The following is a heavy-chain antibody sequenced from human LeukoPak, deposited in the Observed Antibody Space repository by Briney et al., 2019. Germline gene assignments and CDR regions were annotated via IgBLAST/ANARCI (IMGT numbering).Heavy chain of an antibody. J-gene: IGHJ4*02. CDR3: AKGRTTVTHNYFDY. CDR2: IGPSGDNT. Sequence: GGSLRLSCGVSGFTFSNYGMDWVLQAPGKGLEWVSGIGPSGDNTYYADSVKGRFTISSDNSRNTVLLQMNSLTAEDTAVYYCAKGRTTVTHNYFDYWGQGTLVTVSS. V-gene: IGHV3-23*01. D-gene: IGHD4-17*01. CDR1: GFTFSNYG.